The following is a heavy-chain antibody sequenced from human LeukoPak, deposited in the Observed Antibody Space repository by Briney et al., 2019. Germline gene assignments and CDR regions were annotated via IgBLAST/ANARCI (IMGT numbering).Heavy chain of an antibody. D-gene: IGHD6-13*01. V-gene: IGHV4-39*07. Sequence: SETLSLTCTVSGGSISSSSYYWGWIRQPPGKGLEWIGSIYYSGSTYYNPSLKSRVTISVDTSKNQFSLKLSSVTAADTAVYYCAKDSSSSWYGDDAFDIWGQGTMVTVSS. J-gene: IGHJ3*02. CDR2: IYYSGST. CDR1: GGSISSSSYY. CDR3: AKDSSSSWYGDDAFDI.